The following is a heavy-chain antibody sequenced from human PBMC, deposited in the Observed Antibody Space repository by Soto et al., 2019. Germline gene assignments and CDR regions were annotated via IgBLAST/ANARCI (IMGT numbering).Heavy chain of an antibody. CDR1: GYTFTGYY. Sequence: AASVKVSCKASGYTFTGYYMHWLRQAPGQGLEWMGWINPNSGGTNYAQKFQGRVTMTRDTSISTAYMELSRLRSDDTAVYYCARDPGSGWHSPSDYWGQGTLVTVS. J-gene: IGHJ4*02. V-gene: IGHV1-2*02. CDR3: ARDPGSGWHSPSDY. D-gene: IGHD6-19*01. CDR2: INPNSGGT.